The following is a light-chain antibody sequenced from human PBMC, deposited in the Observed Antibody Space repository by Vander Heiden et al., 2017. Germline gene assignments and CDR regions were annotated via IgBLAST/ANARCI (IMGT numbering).Light chain of an antibody. J-gene: IGKJ5*01. CDR2: LGS. CDR1: QSLLHTNGYNY. V-gene: IGKV2-28*01. Sequence: DIVMTQSPLSLSVTPGEPASISCRSSQSLLHTNGYNYLDWYLQKPGQSPQLLIYLGSNLASGVPDRFSGSGSGTDFTLKISRVEAEDVGVYYCMQALQTPITFGQGTRLEIK. CDR3: MQALQTPIT.